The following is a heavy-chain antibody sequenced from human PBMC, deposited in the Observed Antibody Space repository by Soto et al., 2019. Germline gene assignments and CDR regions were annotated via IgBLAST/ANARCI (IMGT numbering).Heavy chain of an antibody. Sequence: GGSLRLSCAASGFTFSSYSMNWVRQAPGKGLEWVSSISSSSSYIYYADSVKGRFTISRDNAKNSLYLQMNSLRAEDTAVYYCATPLGDSGDDYWGQGTLVTVSS. D-gene: IGHD3-16*01. V-gene: IGHV3-21*01. CDR3: ATPLGDSGDDY. CDR2: ISSSSSYI. J-gene: IGHJ4*02. CDR1: GFTFSSYS.